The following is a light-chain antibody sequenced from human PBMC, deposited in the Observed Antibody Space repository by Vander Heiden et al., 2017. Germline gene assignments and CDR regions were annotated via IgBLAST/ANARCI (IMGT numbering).Light chain of an antibody. Sequence: IQMTQSPSTLSASVADRATITCRASENISTWLAWYQQKPGKAPNLLIYKASTLKSGVPSTFSGSGSGTDFTLTISSLQPDDSATYYCQQYNSYPYTFGQGTKLEI. CDR2: KAS. CDR1: ENISTW. V-gene: IGKV1-5*03. CDR3: QQYNSYPYT. J-gene: IGKJ2*01.